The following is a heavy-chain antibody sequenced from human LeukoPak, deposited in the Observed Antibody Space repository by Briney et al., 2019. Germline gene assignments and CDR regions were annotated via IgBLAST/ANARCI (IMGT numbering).Heavy chain of an antibody. Sequence: ASVKVSCKACGYTFTNYGISWVRQAPGQGLEWMGWISAYSGNTNYAQNLQGRVTMTTGTSTSTAYMELRSLRSDDTAVYYCARAPDEYDFWSGAFDYWGRGTLVTVSS. J-gene: IGHJ4*02. CDR1: GYTFTNYG. CDR3: ARAPDEYDFWSGAFDY. D-gene: IGHD3-3*01. CDR2: ISAYSGNT. V-gene: IGHV1-18*01.